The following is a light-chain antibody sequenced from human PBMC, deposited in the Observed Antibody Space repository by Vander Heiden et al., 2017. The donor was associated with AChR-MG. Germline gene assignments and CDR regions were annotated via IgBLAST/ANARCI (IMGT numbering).Light chain of an antibody. CDR3: QQRINWPPS. CDR2: DAS. V-gene: IGKV3-11*01. CDR1: QSASSY. Sequence: EIVLTQSPATPSLSPGERATLSCRASQSASSYLAWYQQKPGQAPRLLIYDASNRATGIPARFSGSGSGTDFTLTISSLEPEDFAIYYCQQRINWPPSFGQGTKVEIK. J-gene: IGKJ1*01.